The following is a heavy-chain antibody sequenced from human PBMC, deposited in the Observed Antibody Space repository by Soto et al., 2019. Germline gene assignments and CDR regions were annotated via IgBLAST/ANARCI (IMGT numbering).Heavy chain of an antibody. V-gene: IGHV1-69*02. J-gene: IGHJ6*02. CDR3: ARTRIAVAGAYYYGMDV. CDR1: GGTFSSYT. D-gene: IGHD6-19*01. Sequence: QVQLVQSGAEVKKPGSSVKVSCKASGGTFSSYTISWVRQAPGQGLEWMGRIIPILGIANYAQKFQGRVTITADKSTSKAYMELSGLRSEDTAVYYCARTRIAVAGAYYYGMDVWGQGTAVTVSS. CDR2: IIPILGIA.